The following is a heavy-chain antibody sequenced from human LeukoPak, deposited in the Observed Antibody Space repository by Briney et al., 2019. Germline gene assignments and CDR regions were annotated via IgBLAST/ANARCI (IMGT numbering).Heavy chain of an antibody. CDR3: AKQFYGDYGAFNY. D-gene: IGHD4-17*01. Sequence: GGSLRLSCAASGFTFTSYAMIWVRQAPGKGLDWVSVISDSGGSTYYADSVKGRFTISRDNSKNTLYLQMNSLRAEDTAVYYCAKQFYGDYGAFNYWGQGTLVTVSS. CDR2: ISDSGGST. J-gene: IGHJ4*02. CDR1: GFTFTSYA. V-gene: IGHV3-23*01.